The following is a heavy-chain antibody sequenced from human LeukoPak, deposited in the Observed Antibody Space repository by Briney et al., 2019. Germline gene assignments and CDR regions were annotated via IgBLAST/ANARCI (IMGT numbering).Heavy chain of an antibody. J-gene: IGHJ6*02. CDR3: SRDPAMTSGYGMDV. Sequence: GGSLRLSCAASGFTVSSSFMSWVRQAPGKGLEWVLVIYTGGSTYYADSVKGRFTISRDDSKNMVSLQMNSLRAEDTAVYFCSRDPAMTSGYGMDVWGQGTTVTVSS. D-gene: IGHD4-11*01. CDR2: IYTGGST. V-gene: IGHV3-66*01. CDR1: GFTVSSSF.